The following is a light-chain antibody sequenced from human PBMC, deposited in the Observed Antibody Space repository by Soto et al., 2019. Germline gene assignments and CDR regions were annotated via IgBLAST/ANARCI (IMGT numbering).Light chain of an antibody. J-gene: IGKJ5*01. V-gene: IGKV3-20*01. CDR3: QQYGSSPRIT. CDR2: GAS. Sequence: ETVLTQSPGTLSLSPGETATLSCRASQSVSSSYLAWYQQKPGQAPRLLIYGASSRATGIPDRFSGSGSGTDFTLTISRLEPEEFAVYYCQQYGSSPRITFGQGTRLEIK. CDR1: QSVSSSY.